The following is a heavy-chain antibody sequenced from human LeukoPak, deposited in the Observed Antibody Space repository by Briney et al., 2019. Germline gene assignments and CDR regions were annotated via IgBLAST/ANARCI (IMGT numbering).Heavy chain of an antibody. CDR1: GGSISSSSYY. Sequence: SETLSLTCTVSGGSISSSSYYWGWIRQPPGKELECIGSIYYSGSTYYNPSLKSRVTISVDTSKNQFSLKLSSVTAADTAVYYCARQHGPNSYMDVWGKGTTVTVSS. V-gene: IGHV4-39*07. CDR2: IYYSGST. CDR3: ARQHGPNSYMDV. J-gene: IGHJ6*03. D-gene: IGHD4-17*01.